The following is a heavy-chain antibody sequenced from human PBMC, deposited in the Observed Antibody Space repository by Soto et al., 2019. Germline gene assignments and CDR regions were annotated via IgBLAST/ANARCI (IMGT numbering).Heavy chain of an antibody. J-gene: IGHJ4*02. CDR2: IIPILGIA. Sequence: ASVKVSCKASGGTFSSYTISWVRQAPGQGLEWMGRIIPILGIANYAQKFQGRVTITADKSTSTAYMELSSLRSEDTAVYYCAREALGGYAADYDYWGQGTLVTVSS. D-gene: IGHD5-12*01. CDR3: AREALGGYAADYDY. CDR1: GGTFSSYT. V-gene: IGHV1-69*04.